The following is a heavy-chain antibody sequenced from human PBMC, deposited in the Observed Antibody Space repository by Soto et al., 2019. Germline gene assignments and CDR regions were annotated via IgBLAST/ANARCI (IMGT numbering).Heavy chain of an antibody. D-gene: IGHD3-16*02. J-gene: IGHJ4*02. CDR1: GGSISSSSYY. CDR3: ARRRLTFGGVIATLFDY. Sequence: SETLSLTCTVSGGSISSSSYYWGWIRQPPGKGLEWIGSIYYSGSTYYNPSLKSRVTISVDTSKNQFSLKLSSVTAADTAVYYCARRRLTFGGVIATLFDYWGQGTLVTVSS. V-gene: IGHV4-39*01. CDR2: IYYSGST.